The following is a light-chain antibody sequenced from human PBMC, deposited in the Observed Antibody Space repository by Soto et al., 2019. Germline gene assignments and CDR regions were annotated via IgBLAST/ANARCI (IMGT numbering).Light chain of an antibody. V-gene: IGKV1-39*01. CDR1: RSISSY. CDR2: AAS. Sequence: DIQMTQSPSSLSASVGDRVTITCRASRSISSYLNWYQQKPGKAPKLLIYAASSLQSGVPSRFSGSGSGTDVTLTISSLQPQDFATYYCQQSYSTPKTFGGGTKVEIK. CDR3: QQSYSTPKT. J-gene: IGKJ4*01.